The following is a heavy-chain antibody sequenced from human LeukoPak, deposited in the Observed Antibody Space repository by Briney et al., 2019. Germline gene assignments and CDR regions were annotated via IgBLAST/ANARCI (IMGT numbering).Heavy chain of an antibody. Sequence: PGGSLRLSCAASGFSFSNSGMHWVRQAPGKGREWVAVIRHDGINKYYADFVKGRFTISRDNSKNTVYLQMNSLRVEDTAVYYCAKDKGWSSFEYWGQGTLVTVSS. D-gene: IGHD6-19*01. V-gene: IGHV3-30*02. CDR1: GFSFSNSG. CDR2: IRHDGINK. CDR3: AKDKGWSSFEY. J-gene: IGHJ4*02.